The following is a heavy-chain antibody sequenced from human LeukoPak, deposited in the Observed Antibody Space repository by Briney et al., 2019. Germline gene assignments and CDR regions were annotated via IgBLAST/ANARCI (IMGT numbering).Heavy chain of an antibody. D-gene: IGHD6-19*01. V-gene: IGHV4-61*02. CDR2: IYTSGST. CDR1: GGSISSGSYY. CDR3: ARGKQWLPDDY. Sequence: PSQTLPLTCTVSGGSISSGSYYWSWIRQPAGKGLEWIGRIYTSGSTNYNPSLKSRVTISVDTSKNQFSLKLSSVTAADTAVCYCARGKQWLPDDYWGQGTLVTVSS. J-gene: IGHJ4*02.